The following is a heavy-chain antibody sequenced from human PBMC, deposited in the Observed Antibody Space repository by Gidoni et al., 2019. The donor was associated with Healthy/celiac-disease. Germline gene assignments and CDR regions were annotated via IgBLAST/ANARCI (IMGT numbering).Heavy chain of an antibody. D-gene: IGHD3-10*01. CDR2: MNPNSGNT. CDR1: GYTFTSYD. V-gene: IGHV1-8*01. Sequence: QVQLVQSGAEVKKPGASVKVSCKASGYTFTSYDINWVRQATGQGLEWMGWMNPNSGNTGYVQKFQGRVTMTRNTSISTAYMELSSLRSEDTAVYYCARVPRSNYYGSRVRDYWGQGTLVTVSS. CDR3: ARVPRSNYYGSRVRDY. J-gene: IGHJ4*02.